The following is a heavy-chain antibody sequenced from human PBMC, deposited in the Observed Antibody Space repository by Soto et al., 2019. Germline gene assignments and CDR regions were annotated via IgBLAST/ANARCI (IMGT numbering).Heavy chain of an antibody. V-gene: IGHV4-39*01. Sequence: SETLSVTCTVSGGSVSSSSYYWGWIRQPPGKGLEWIGSNYDSGSAYYNPSLKSRVTISVDTSKDQFSLRLTSVTAADTAIYYCARHQGESGSLEALDYWCQG. CDR2: NYDSGSA. J-gene: IGHJ4*02. CDR1: GGSVSSSSYY. D-gene: IGHD1-26*01. CDR3: ARHQGESGSLEALDY.